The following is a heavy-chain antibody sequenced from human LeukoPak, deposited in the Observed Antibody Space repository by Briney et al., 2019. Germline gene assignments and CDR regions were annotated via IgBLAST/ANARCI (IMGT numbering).Heavy chain of an antibody. Sequence: GGSLRPSCAASGFSFSGYSMAWVRQAPGKGLEWVSYISRFSTTIHYADSVKGRFTISRDNVNNSLFLQMNSLRAGDTAVYYCARACNFCFTGADYWGQGSLVTVSS. CDR1: GFSFSGYS. J-gene: IGHJ4*02. CDR2: ISRFSTTI. V-gene: IGHV3-48*01. D-gene: IGHD2-8*02. CDR3: ARACNFCFTGADY.